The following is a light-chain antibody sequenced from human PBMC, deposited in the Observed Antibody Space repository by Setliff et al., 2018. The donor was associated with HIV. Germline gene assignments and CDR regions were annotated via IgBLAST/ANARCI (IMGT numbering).Light chain of an antibody. CDR3: SSYTSSTTPMGG. J-gene: IGLJ1*01. V-gene: IGLV2-14*01. Sequence: QSALDQPASVSGSPGQSITISCTGTSSDVGIYNFVSWYQQHPGKAPKLMIYEVGNRPSGVSNRFSGSKSGNTASLTISGLQAEDEADYYCSSYTSSTTPMGGFGTGTKVTVL. CDR1: SSDVGIYNF. CDR2: EVG.